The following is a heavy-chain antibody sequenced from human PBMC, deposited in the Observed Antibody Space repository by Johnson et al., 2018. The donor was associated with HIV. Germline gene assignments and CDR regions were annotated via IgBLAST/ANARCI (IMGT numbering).Heavy chain of an antibody. Sequence: MHLVESGGGLVQPGGSLRLSCAASGFTFSNYNMHWVRQAPGTGLEYVSGFSDDGEDRYYANSVKARFTISRDNSKNTLYLQMDRLRSEDTALYYCTREGGIGQGLDLWGQGTLVTVSS. CDR3: TREGGIGQGLDL. J-gene: IGHJ3*01. D-gene: IGHD3-16*01. CDR1: GFTFSNYN. CDR2: FSDDGEDR. V-gene: IGHV3-64*01.